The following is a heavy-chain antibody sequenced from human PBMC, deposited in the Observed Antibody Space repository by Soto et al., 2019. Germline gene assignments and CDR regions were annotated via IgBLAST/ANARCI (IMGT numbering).Heavy chain of an antibody. D-gene: IGHD6-13*01. CDR2: ISSTGATI. V-gene: IGHV3-64*07. Sequence: EVQLVESGGGLVQPGGSLRLSCAASGFTFTSYAVHWVRQAPGKGLEFVASISSTGATIYYGDSVNGRVTISRDNCKSTVYLQMGSLKAEDTAVYYCARARIGAAGTKYYFDYWGRGTLVTVSS. CDR1: GFTFTSYA. J-gene: IGHJ4*02. CDR3: ARARIGAAGTKYYFDY.